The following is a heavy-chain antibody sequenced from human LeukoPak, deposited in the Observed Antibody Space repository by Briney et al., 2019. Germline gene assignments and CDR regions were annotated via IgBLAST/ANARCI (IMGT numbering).Heavy chain of an antibody. CDR3: ARVRDCSSTTCFRSRGNWFDP. CDR1: EYTFTTYD. CDR2: MNPNSGNT. J-gene: IGHJ5*02. Sequence: ASVKVSCKASEYTFTTYDINWVRQASGQGLEWMGWMNPNSGNTQYAQKFQGRVTMTRNTSISTAYMELSGLTSEDTAVYYCARVRDCSSTTCFRSRGNWFDPWGQGTLVIVSS. D-gene: IGHD2-2*01. V-gene: IGHV1-8*01.